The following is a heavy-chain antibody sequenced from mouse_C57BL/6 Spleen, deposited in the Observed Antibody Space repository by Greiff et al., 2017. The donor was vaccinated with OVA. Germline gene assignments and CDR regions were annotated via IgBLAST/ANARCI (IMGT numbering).Heavy chain of an antibody. D-gene: IGHD2-4*01. CDR2: INPGSGGT. CDR3: ARYGDYDGNFDY. J-gene: IGHJ2*01. CDR1: GYAFTNYL. V-gene: IGHV1-54*01. Sequence: VQLQQSGAELVRPGTSVKVSCKASGYAFTNYLIEWVKQRPGQGLEWIGVINPGSGGTNYNEKFKGKATLTADKSSSTAYMQLSSLTSEDSAVYFCARYGDYDGNFDYWGQGTTLTVSS.